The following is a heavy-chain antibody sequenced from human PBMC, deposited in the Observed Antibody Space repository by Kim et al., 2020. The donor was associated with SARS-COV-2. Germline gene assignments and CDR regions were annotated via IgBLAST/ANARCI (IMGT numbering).Heavy chain of an antibody. CDR3: ARAPRKFGGVIGNFDY. D-gene: IGHD3-16*02. V-gene: IGHV3-11*06. Sequence: GGSLRLSCAASGFTFSDYYMSWIRQAPGKGLEWVSYISSSSSYTNYADSVKGRFTISRDNAKNSLYLQMNSLRAEDTAGYYCARAPRKFGGVIGNFDYWGQGTLVTVSS. CDR2: ISSSSSYT. CDR1: GFTFSDYY. J-gene: IGHJ4*02.